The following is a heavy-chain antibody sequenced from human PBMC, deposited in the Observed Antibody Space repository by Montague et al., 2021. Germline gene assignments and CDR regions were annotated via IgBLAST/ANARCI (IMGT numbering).Heavy chain of an antibody. V-gene: IGHV3-23*03. D-gene: IGHD2-2*03. CDR2: IFSGGSST. Sequence: SLRLSCAASGFTFNMHAMSWVRQAPGKGLEWVSVIFSGGSSTHYADSVMGRFTISRDNSKSTLYLQMNGLREEDTAIYYCAKDGYCRSTSCSGGEFRWFDPWGQGTLVTVSS. CDR3: AKDGYCRSTSCSGGEFRWFDP. CDR1: GFTFNMHA. J-gene: IGHJ5*02.